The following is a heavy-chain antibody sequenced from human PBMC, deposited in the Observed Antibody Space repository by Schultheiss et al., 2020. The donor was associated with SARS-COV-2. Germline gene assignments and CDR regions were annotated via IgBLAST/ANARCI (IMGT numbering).Heavy chain of an antibody. CDR2: IWYDGSNK. CDR3: AKDLTHDFWSGYQDFDY. D-gene: IGHD3-3*01. Sequence: GGSLRLSCAASGFTFSSYGMHWVRQAPGKGLEWVAVIWYDGSNKYYADSVKGRFTISRDNSKNTLYLQMNSLRAEDTAVYYCAKDLTHDFWSGYQDFDYWGQGTLVTVSS. V-gene: IGHV3-33*06. J-gene: IGHJ4*02. CDR1: GFTFSSYG.